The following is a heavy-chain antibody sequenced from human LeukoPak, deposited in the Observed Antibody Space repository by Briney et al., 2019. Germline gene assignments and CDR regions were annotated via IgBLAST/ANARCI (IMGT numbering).Heavy chain of an antibody. D-gene: IGHD3-22*01. CDR1: GFVFSSYS. J-gene: IGHJ4*02. Sequence: PGGSLRLSCAASGFVFSSYSMNWVRQAPGKGLEWVSYISSSSSTIYYADSVKGRFTISRDNAKNSLYLQMNSLRAEDTAMYYCAKDSAYYYDSSGYYYDWGQGTLVTVSS. CDR2: ISSSSSTI. CDR3: AKDSAYYYDSSGYYYD. V-gene: IGHV3-48*01.